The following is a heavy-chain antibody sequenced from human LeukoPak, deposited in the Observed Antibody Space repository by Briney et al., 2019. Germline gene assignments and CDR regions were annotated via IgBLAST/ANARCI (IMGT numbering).Heavy chain of an antibody. CDR2: INAGNGNT. D-gene: IGHD3-10*01. Sequence: ASVKVSCKASGYTFTSYAMHWVRQAPGQRLEWMGWINAGNGNTKYSQKFQGRVTITRDTSASTAYMELSSLRSEDTAVYYCARVYGSDPWYYYGMDVWGQGTTVTVSS. V-gene: IGHV1-3*01. CDR1: GYTFTSYA. CDR3: ARVYGSDPWYYYGMDV. J-gene: IGHJ6*02.